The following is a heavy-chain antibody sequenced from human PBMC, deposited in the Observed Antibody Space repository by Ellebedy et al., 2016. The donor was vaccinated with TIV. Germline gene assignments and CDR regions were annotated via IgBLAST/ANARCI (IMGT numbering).Heavy chain of an antibody. CDR3: ARDARFIDQQHNWFDP. CDR2: ISSSGRTV. D-gene: IGHD6-13*01. J-gene: IGHJ5*02. CDR1: GFTFSDYY. V-gene: IGHV3-11*01. Sequence: GESLKISCAASGFTFSDYYMSWNRQAPGKGLEWVSYISSSGRTVYYADSVKGRFTISRDNAKNSLYLQMNSLRAKDTAVYYCARDARFIDQQHNWFDPWGQGTLVTVSS.